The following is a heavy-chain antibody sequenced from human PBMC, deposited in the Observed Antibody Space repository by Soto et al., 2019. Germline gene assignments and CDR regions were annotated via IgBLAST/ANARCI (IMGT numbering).Heavy chain of an antibody. D-gene: IGHD6-19*01. CDR2: IYSGGST. Sequence: EVQLVQSGGDLVQPGGSLRLSCAASGFTASNNYITWVRQAPGKGLELVSLIYSGGSTPYRDSVKGRFTISRDNSKNTLYLQMNSLRVEDTAGYFCAGYSSLDCWGQGTLVTVSS. V-gene: IGHV3-66*01. CDR3: AGYSSLDC. CDR1: GFTASNNY. J-gene: IGHJ4*02.